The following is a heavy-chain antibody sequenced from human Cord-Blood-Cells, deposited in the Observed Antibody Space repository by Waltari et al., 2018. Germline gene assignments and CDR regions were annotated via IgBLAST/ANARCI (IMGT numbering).Heavy chain of an antibody. CDR2: NNPDNGGT. V-gene: IGHV1-2*04. J-gene: IGHJ4*02. CDR3: ARVRDEDLGLDY. CDR1: GYTFTGYY. D-gene: IGHD3-10*01. Sequence: QVQLVQSGAEVKKPGASVKVSCKASGYTFTGYYLHWVRQAPGQGLEWMGWNNPDNGGTNYAQKLQGWVTMTRDTSISTAYMELSRLRSDDTAVYYCARVRDEDLGLDYWGQGTLVTVSS.